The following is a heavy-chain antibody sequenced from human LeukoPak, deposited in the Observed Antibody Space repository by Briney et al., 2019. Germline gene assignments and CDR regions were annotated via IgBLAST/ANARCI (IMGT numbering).Heavy chain of an antibody. CDR1: GFTVSSNY. Sequence: GGSLRLSCAASGFTVSSNYMSWVRQAPGKGLEWVSVIYSAGSTYYADSVKGRFTISRDNSKNTLYLQMNSLRAEDTAVYYCARAESSSGVYYGMDVWGQGTTVTVSS. CDR2: IYSAGST. V-gene: IGHV3-66*01. D-gene: IGHD6-19*01. CDR3: ARAESSSGVYYGMDV. J-gene: IGHJ6*02.